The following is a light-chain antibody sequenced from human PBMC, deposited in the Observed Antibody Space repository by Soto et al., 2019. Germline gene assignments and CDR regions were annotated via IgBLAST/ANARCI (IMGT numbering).Light chain of an antibody. Sequence: QSVLTQPASVSGSPGQSITISCTGTSSDVGTYNYVSWYQQHPGKAPKLIIYEVGNRPSGVSNRFSGSKSGNTASLTISGLQADDEADYYCSSYTSSTTVVFGGGTKLTVL. CDR3: SSYTSSTTVV. CDR2: EVG. J-gene: IGLJ2*01. V-gene: IGLV2-14*01. CDR1: SSDVGTYNY.